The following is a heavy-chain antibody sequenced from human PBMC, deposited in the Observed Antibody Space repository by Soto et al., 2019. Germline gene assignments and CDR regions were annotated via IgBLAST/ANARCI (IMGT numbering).Heavy chain of an antibody. D-gene: IGHD3-10*01. J-gene: IGHJ4*02. CDR1: GFTFSSSR. CDR3: ARDGITMIRGITVFDF. V-gene: IGHV3-21*01. CDR2: ISSSSAYM. Sequence: PGGSLRLSCVASGFTFSSSRMNWVRQAPGKGLEWVSFISSSSAYMYYADSVKGRFTVSRDNAKNSLYLQMDSLRAEDTAVYYCARDGITMIRGITVFDFWGQGTLVTVSS.